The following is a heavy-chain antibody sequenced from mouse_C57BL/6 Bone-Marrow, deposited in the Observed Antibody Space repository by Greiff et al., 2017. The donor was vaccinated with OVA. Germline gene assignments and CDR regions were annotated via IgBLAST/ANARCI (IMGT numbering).Heavy chain of an antibody. CDR1: GFTFTSYW. V-gene: IGHV1-7*01. CDR2: INTSSGYT. D-gene: IGHD3-2*02. Sequence: VKLVESGADLAQPGASVKLSCKASGFTFTSYWMNWVSQSPGQGLEWIGYINTSSGYTKYHQTLTVKATLTADRYSSIAYMQLSNMTYEDSAVYYCARSGLGRACFDYWGQGTLVTVSA. CDR3: ARSGLGRACFDY. J-gene: IGHJ3*01.